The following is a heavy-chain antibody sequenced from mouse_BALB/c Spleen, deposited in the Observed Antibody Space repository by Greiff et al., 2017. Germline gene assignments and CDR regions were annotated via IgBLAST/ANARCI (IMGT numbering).Heavy chain of an antibody. CDR2: IDPETGGT. Sequence: QVQLQQSGAELVRPGASVTLSCKASGYTFTDYEMHWVKQTPVHGLEWIGAIDPETGGTAYNQKFKGKATLTADKSSSTAYMELRSLTSEDSAVYYCTRGGFTTRLAYWGQGTLVTVSA. J-gene: IGHJ3*01. V-gene: IGHV1-15*01. CDR1: GYTFTDYE. D-gene: IGHD2-12*01. CDR3: TRGGFTTRLAY.